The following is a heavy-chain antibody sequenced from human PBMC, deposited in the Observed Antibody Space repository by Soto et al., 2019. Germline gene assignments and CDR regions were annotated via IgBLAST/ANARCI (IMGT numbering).Heavy chain of an antibody. Sequence: QVQLQESGPGLVKPSETLSLTCTVSGGSVSSDRSFWSWIRQPPGKGLEWIGYIYYSGNTNYNPSLNSRVTISVATSKNQFSLKLISVTAADTAVYYCARGFYDSGGYASGMDVWGQGTMVTVSS. V-gene: IGHV4-61*01. CDR2: IYYSGNT. CDR1: GGSVSSDRSF. CDR3: ARGFYDSGGYASGMDV. J-gene: IGHJ6*02. D-gene: IGHD3-22*01.